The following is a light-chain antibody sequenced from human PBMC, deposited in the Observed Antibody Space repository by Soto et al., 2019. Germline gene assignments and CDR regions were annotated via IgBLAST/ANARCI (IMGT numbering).Light chain of an antibody. J-gene: IGLJ1*01. CDR2: TNT. CDR3: ASWDDSLNGPV. Sequence: QSVLTQPPSVSAAPGQKVTISCSGSSSNIGGNSVSWYQHVPTTAPKLLIYTNTQRPSGVPDRFSGSKSGTSASLAISGLQSEDEADYYCASWDDSLNGPVFGTGTKVTVL. V-gene: IGLV1-44*01. CDR1: SSNIGGNS.